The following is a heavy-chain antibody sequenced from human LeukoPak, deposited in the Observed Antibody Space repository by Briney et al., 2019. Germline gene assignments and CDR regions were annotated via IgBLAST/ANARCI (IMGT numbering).Heavy chain of an antibody. D-gene: IGHD3-10*01. CDR3: VRDGYGAGKGFFDY. CDR1: GGTFSSYA. V-gene: IGHV1-69*13. Sequence: SVKVSCKASGGTFSSYAISWVRQAPGQGLEWMGGIIPIFGTANYAQKFQGRVTITADESTSTAYMELSSLRSEDTAVYYCVRDGYGAGKGFFDYWGQGTPVTVSS. CDR2: IIPIFGTA. J-gene: IGHJ4*02.